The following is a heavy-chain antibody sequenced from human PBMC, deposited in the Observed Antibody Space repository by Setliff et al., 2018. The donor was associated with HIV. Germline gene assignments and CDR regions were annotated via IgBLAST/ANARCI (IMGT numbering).Heavy chain of an antibody. CDR2: IYYSGTA. D-gene: IGHD2-15*01. Sequence: PSETLSLTCSISDASINSNNYYWVWIRQTPGKGLEWIGSIYYSGTAYYNPSLKSRLIISVDTSKNQFSLNLSSMSAADTAVYFCSRLTRSSSNSYKGRFDPWG. V-gene: IGHV4-39*01. CDR3: SRLTRSSSNSYKGRFDP. J-gene: IGHJ5*02. CDR1: DASINSNNYY.